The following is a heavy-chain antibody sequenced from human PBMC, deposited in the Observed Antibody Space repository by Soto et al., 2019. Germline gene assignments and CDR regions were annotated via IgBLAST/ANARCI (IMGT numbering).Heavy chain of an antibody. CDR1: GGTFSSYA. Sequence: SVKVSCKASGGTFSSYAISWVRQAPGQGLEWMGGIIPIFGTANYAQKFQGRVTITADESTSTAYMELSSLRSEDTAVYYCAREGYYYDSSGYYYWFDPWGQGTLVTVSS. CDR2: IIPIFGTA. CDR3: AREGYYYDSSGYYYWFDP. V-gene: IGHV1-69*13. D-gene: IGHD3-22*01. J-gene: IGHJ5*02.